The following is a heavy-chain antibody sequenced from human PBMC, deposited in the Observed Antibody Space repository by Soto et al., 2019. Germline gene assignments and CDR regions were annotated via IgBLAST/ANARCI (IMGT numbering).Heavy chain of an antibody. D-gene: IGHD3-3*01. CDR2: ISSSSSYI. CDR1: GFTFSSYS. Sequence: SLRLSCAASGFTFSSYSMDWVRQAPGKGLEWVSSISSSSSYIYYADSVKGRFTISRDNAKNSLYLQMNSLRAEDTAVYYCARVRITIFGVVTHAFDIWGQGTVVTVSS. V-gene: IGHV3-21*01. J-gene: IGHJ3*02. CDR3: ARVRITIFGVVTHAFDI.